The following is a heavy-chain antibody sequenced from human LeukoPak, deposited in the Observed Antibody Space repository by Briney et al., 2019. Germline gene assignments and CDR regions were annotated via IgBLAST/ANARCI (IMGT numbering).Heavy chain of an antibody. V-gene: IGHV3-48*04. CDR2: ISSSGGTI. CDR3: ARDPMLNGPQSPDY. J-gene: IGHJ4*02. Sequence: GGSLRLSCAAPGFTFSSYAMNWIRQAPGKGLEWVSYISSSGGTIYNADSVKGRFTISRDNAKNSLYLPMNSLRAEDTAVYYCARDPMLNGPQSPDYWGQGTLVTVSS. D-gene: IGHD1-1*01. CDR1: GFTFSSYA.